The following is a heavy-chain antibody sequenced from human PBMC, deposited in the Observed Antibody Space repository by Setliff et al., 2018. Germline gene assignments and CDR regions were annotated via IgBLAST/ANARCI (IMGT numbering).Heavy chain of an antibody. CDR1: GGTFSSYA. Sequence: GASVKVSCKASGGTFSSYAISWVRQAPGQGLEWMGRINPNSGGTNYAQKFQGRVTMTRDTSISTAYMELSGLRSDDTAVYFCARDQGHGITAAGPDFWGQGTLVTVSS. V-gene: IGHV1-2*06. CDR2: INPNSGGT. D-gene: IGHD6-13*01. J-gene: IGHJ4*02. CDR3: ARDQGHGITAAGPDF.